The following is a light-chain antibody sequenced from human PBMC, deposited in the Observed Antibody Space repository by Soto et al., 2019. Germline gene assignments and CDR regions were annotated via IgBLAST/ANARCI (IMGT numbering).Light chain of an antibody. V-gene: IGKV3-11*01. CDR1: QSVTNF. J-gene: IGKJ1*01. Sequence: EIVMSLSPATLSVSPGGRATLSFSARQSVTNFLAWYQQRHGQAPRLLMYEASNRATGVPARFSGSGSGTDFTLTIISLEHEEFAIDYCQQRRNWPPTFGQGTKVDIK. CDR2: EAS. CDR3: QQRRNWPPT.